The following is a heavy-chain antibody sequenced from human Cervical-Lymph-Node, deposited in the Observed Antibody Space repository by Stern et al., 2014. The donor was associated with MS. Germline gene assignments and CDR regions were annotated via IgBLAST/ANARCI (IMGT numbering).Heavy chain of an antibody. CDR2: MYFSGST. D-gene: IGHD1-1*01. CDR3: ARAPYDFTNWYGMDV. CDR1: GGPISSYY. J-gene: IGHJ6*02. V-gene: IGHV4-59*01. Sequence: QLQLQESGPGLVKPSETLSLTCIVSGGPISSYYWSWIRQPPGKGLEWIGHMYFSGSTDYNPSLQSRVTMSADISKNQISLRLSSVTAADTAVYYCARAPYDFTNWYGMDVWGQGTTVTVSS.